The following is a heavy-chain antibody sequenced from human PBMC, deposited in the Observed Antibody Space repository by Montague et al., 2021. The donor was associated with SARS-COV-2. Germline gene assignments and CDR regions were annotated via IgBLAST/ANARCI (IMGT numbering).Heavy chain of an antibody. J-gene: IGHJ4*02. CDR3: ARLNFRITIFGVVRSQVFDY. D-gene: IGHD3-3*01. Sequence: SQSLSLTCTVSGGSISSSSYYWGWIRQPPGKGLEWIGSIYYSGSTYYNPSLKSRVTISVDTSKNQFSLKLSSVTAADTAVYYCARLNFRITIFGVVRSQVFDYWGQGTLVTVSS. V-gene: IGHV4-39*01. CDR1: GGSISSSSYY. CDR2: IYYSGST.